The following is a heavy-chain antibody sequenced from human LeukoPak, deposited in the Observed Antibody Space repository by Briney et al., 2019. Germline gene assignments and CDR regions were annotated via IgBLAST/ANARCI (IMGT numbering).Heavy chain of an antibody. Sequence: GGSLRLSCAGSGFTFSTYWMHWVRQTPGKGLVWVSRLNPDGSATDYADSVKGRFTISRDNARNTLYLQMNSLTAEDTAVYYCSRDHRGNRDYWGQGTLVTVSS. J-gene: IGHJ4*02. CDR2: LNPDGSAT. D-gene: IGHD1-14*01. CDR1: GFTFSTYW. V-gene: IGHV3-74*01. CDR3: SRDHRGNRDY.